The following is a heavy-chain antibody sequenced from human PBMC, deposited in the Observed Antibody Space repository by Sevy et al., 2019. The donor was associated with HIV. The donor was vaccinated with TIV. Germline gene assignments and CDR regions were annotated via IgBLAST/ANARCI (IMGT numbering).Heavy chain of an antibody. Sequence: GGSLRLSCKVSGFTFCDYVMTWFRQAPGKGLEWVGFIRSKVYGGTTEYAASVKGRFTISRDDSKSIAYLRMNSLKTEDTAVYYCSRADYYGSDGGYYGMDVWGQGTTVTVSS. CDR3: SRADYYGSDGGYYGMDV. CDR1: GFTFCDYV. J-gene: IGHJ6*02. CDR2: IRSKVYGGTT. V-gene: IGHV3-49*03. D-gene: IGHD3-10*01.